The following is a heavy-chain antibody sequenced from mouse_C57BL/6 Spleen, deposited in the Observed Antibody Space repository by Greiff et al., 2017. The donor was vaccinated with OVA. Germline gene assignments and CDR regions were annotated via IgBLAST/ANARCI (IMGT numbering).Heavy chain of an antibody. J-gene: IGHJ2*01. CDR3: GRGGTTSHY. CDR1: GYTFTSYW. V-gene: IGHV1-55*01. D-gene: IGHD1-1*02. CDR2: IYPGGGST. Sequence: VQLQQPGAELVKPGASVKLSCKASGYTFTSYWMTWVKQRPGQGLEWIGDIYPGGGSTNYNEKFKGKATLTVDKSSSTAYMQSSSLTAEDAAVYYCGRGGTTSHYWGQGTTLTVSA.